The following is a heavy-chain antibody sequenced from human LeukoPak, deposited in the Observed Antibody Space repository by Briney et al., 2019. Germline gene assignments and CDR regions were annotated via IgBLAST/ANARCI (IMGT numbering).Heavy chain of an antibody. D-gene: IGHD3-10*01. CDR1: SGSISTSNYY. J-gene: IGHJ6*03. V-gene: IGHV4-61*01. CDR2: IYYSGST. CDR3: ARGGSGSYFGYDYYYYYMDV. Sequence: SETLSLTCTVSSGSISTSNYYWSWIRQPPGKGLEWIGYIYYSGSTNYNPSLKSRVTISVDTSKNQFSLKLSSVTAADTAVYYCARGGSGSYFGYDYYYYYMDVWGKGTTVTISS.